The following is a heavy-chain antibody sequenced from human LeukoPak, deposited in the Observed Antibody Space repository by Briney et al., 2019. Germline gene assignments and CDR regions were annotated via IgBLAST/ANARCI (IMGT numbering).Heavy chain of an antibody. CDR2: ISGSGGST. J-gene: IGHJ4*02. Sequence: PGGSLRLSCAASGFTFSSYAMSWVRQAPGKGLEWVSAISGSGGSTYYADSVKGRFTISRDNSRNTLYLQMNSLRAEDTAVYYCAKDIEYSYGSRFDYWGQGTLVTVSS. CDR1: GFTFSSYA. CDR3: AKDIEYSYGSRFDY. D-gene: IGHD5-18*01. V-gene: IGHV3-23*01.